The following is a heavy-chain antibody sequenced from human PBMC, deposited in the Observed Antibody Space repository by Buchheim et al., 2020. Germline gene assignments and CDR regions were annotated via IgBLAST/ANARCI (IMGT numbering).Heavy chain of an antibody. CDR3: ASTVVAATPIYYYYGMDV. CDR2: IYSGGST. D-gene: IGHD2-15*01. Sequence: EVQLVESGGGLVQPGGSLRLSCAASGITVSSNYMTWVRQAPGKGLEWVSVIYSGGSTYYADSVKGRFTISRDNSKNTLYLQMNSLRAEDTAVYYCASTVVAATPIYYYYGMDVWGQGTT. J-gene: IGHJ6*02. CDR1: GITVSSNY. V-gene: IGHV3-66*01.